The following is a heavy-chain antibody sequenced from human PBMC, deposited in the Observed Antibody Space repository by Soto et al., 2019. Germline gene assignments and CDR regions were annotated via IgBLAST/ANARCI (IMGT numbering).Heavy chain of an antibody. J-gene: IGHJ6*03. D-gene: IGHD2-2*01. CDR3: TSLGSTSPEISNYFYYYMDV. Sequence: EVQLVESGGGLVQPGGSLKLSCAASGFTFSGSAMHWVRQASGKGLEWVGRLRSKANSYATAYAASLKCRFTISSDDSKNTAYLQMNSLKTEDTGGYYCTSLGSTSPEISNYFYYYMDVWGKGTTVTVSS. CDR1: GFTFSGSA. V-gene: IGHV3-73*01. CDR2: LRSKANSYAT.